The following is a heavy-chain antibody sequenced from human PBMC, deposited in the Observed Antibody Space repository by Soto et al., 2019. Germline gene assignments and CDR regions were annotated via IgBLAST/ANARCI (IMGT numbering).Heavy chain of an antibody. D-gene: IGHD6-13*01. Sequence: EAQLVESGGGLVQPGGSXRXXXXXXXXXXXXXXMHWVRQAPGKGLEYVSGISNNGAHTDYAKSVKGRFTISRDNSENTLYLQMGSLRAEDMALYYCARRGYGSRWPNVYMDVWGKGTTVTVSS. CDR2: ISNNGAHT. CDR1: XXXXXXXX. CDR3: ARRGYGSRWPNVYMDV. V-gene: IGHV3-64*01. J-gene: IGHJ6*03.